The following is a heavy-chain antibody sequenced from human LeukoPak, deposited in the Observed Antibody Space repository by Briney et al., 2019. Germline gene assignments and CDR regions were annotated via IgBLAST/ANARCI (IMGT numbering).Heavy chain of an antibody. CDR1: GFTFSSYG. CDR3: ARGFTAAAEFDY. V-gene: IGHV3-33*01. J-gene: IGHJ4*02. Sequence: GGSLRLSCAASGFTFSSYGMPWVRQAPGKGLEWVAVIWYDGSNKYYADSVKGRFTISRDNSKNTLYLQMNSLRAEDTAVYYCARGFTAAAEFDYWGQGTLVTVSS. CDR2: IWYDGSNK. D-gene: IGHD6-13*01.